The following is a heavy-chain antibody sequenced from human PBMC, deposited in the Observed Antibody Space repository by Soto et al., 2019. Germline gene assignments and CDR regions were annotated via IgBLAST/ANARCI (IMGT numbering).Heavy chain of an antibody. CDR1: GITFPDFG. CDR3: TTASSDVVVAVATTSDAFDI. CDR2: ISTKGERT. V-gene: IGHV3-23*01. D-gene: IGHD2-21*01. J-gene: IGHJ3*02. Sequence: EVQLLEAGGDLVQPGGSLRLSCVASGITFPDFGMTWVRQAPGKGLDWVARISTKGERTFYADSVKGRFTISRDNFKNTLSLQMSSLRAEDTALYYCTTASSDVVVAVATTSDAFDIWGRGTPVTVSS.